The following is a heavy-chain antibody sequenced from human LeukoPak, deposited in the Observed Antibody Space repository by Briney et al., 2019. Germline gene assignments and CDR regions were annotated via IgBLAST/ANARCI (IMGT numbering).Heavy chain of an antibody. D-gene: IGHD6-13*01. V-gene: IGHV4-59*01. CDR1: GGSISSYY. CDR2: IYYSGST. CDR3: ARGRATAGLDY. Sequence: GSLRLSCTVSGGSISSYYWSWIRQPPGKGLEWIGYIYYSGSTYYNPSLKSRVTISVDTSKNQFSLKLSSVTAADTAVYYCARGRATAGLDYWGQGTLVTVSS. J-gene: IGHJ4*02.